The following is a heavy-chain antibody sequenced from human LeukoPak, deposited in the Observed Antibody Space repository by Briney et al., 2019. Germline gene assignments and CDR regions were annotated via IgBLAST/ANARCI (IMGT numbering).Heavy chain of an antibody. Sequence: GGSLRLSCAASGFTFSRYSMNWVRQAPGKGLEWVSSIGSSSSYIYYADSVKGRFTISRDNAKNSLYLQMNSLRSDDTAVYYCARDVEAVAVPGDYWGQGTLVTVCS. CDR1: GFTFSRYS. V-gene: IGHV3-21*04. D-gene: IGHD6-19*01. CDR2: IGSSSSYI. CDR3: ARDVEAVAVPGDY. J-gene: IGHJ4*02.